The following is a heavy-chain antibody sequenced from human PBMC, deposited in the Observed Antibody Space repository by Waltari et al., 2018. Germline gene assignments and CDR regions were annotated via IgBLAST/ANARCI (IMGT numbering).Heavy chain of an antibody. CDR2: IKQDGNEK. D-gene: IGHD2-15*01. J-gene: IGHJ3*02. V-gene: IGHV3-7*01. CDR3: VRVSRYCTASSCSPLHAFDI. Sequence: PGKGLEWVANIKQDGNEKYYVDLVKGRFTISRDNAKNALYLQMDSLGAEDTAVYYCVRVSRYCTASSCSPLHAFDIWGQGTVVTVSS.